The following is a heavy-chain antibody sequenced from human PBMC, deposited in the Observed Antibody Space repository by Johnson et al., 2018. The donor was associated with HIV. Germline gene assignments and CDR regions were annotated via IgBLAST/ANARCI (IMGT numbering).Heavy chain of an antibody. CDR1: GFTFSSYA. CDR3: ARGRIVATIAKAQDDAFDI. D-gene: IGHD5-12*01. Sequence: QVQLVESGGGVVQPGRSLRLSCAASGFTFSSYAMHWVRQAPGKGLEWVALISYDGPNKYYADSVKGRFTISRDNAKNSLYLQMNSLRAEDTAVYYCARGRIVATIAKAQDDAFDIWGQGTMVTVSS. V-gene: IGHV3-30-3*01. CDR2: ISYDGPNK. J-gene: IGHJ3*02.